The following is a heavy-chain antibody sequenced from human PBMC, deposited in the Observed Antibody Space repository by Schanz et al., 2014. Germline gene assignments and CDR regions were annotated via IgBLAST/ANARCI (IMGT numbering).Heavy chain of an antibody. CDR3: ARDRGHGDLPGDI. CDR2: ISYSGST. Sequence: QVQLQESGPGLVKPSQTLSLTCTVSGVSVSSGGDYWSWIRQHPGKGLEWIGFISYSGSTYYNPSRKSRVTISVDTSKNQFSLNLISATAADTAVYYCARDRGHGDLPGDIWGQGTMVTVSS. V-gene: IGHV4-31*03. CDR1: GVSVSSGGDY. D-gene: IGHD4-17*01. J-gene: IGHJ3*02.